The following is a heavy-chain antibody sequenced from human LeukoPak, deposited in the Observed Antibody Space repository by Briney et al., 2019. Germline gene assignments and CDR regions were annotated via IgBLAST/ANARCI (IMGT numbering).Heavy chain of an antibody. CDR3: ARDSEPPGIAAVVSWFDP. J-gene: IGHJ5*02. Sequence: ASVKVSCKASGYTFTSYYMHWVRQAPGQGLEWMGIINPSGGSTSYAQKFQGRVTMTRDTSTSTVYMALISLRSEDTAVYYCARDSEPPGIAAVVSWFDPWGQGTLVTVSS. D-gene: IGHD6-13*01. CDR1: GYTFTSYY. V-gene: IGHV1-46*01. CDR2: INPSGGST.